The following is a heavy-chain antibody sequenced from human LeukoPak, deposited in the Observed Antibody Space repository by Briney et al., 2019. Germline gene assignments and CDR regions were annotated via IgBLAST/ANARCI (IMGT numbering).Heavy chain of an antibody. Sequence: PSETLSLTCTVSGGSISSSSYYWGWIRQPPGKGLEWIGSIYYSGSTYYNPSLKSRVTISVDTSKNQFSLKLSSVTAADTAVYYCAKYGDYGAFDIWGQGTMVTVSS. CDR3: AKYGDYGAFDI. D-gene: IGHD4-17*01. CDR1: GGSISSSSYY. J-gene: IGHJ3*02. CDR2: IYYSGST. V-gene: IGHV4-39*07.